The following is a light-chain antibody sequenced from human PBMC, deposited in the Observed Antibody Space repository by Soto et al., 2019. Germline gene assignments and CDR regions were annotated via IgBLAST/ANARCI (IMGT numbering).Light chain of an antibody. J-gene: IGKJ1*01. CDR3: QQYNNWPPWT. V-gene: IGKV3-15*01. CDR1: QSVSSN. CDR2: GAS. Sequence: EIVMTQSPATLSVSPGERATLSCSASQSVSSNLAWYQQKPGQAPRLLIYGASTRATGIPARFSGSGSGTEFTLTISSLQSEDFAVYYCQQYNNWPPWTCGQGTKVDIK.